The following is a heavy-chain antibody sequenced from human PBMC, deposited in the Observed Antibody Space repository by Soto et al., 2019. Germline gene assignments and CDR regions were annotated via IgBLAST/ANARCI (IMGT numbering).Heavy chain of an antibody. V-gene: IGHV3-30*18. D-gene: IGHD2-2*01. CDR1: GFIFSNYA. Sequence: QVQLVESGGGVVQPGKSVRLSCAASGFIFSNYAMHWVRQAPGKGLEWVADISHDGRNKYHADSVGGRFTISRDNSKNTLYLPMDSLTAEDTALYYCAKLPDTILGLSVAHDAFAFWGQGTTVTVSS. J-gene: IGHJ3*01. CDR3: AKLPDTILGLSVAHDAFAF. CDR2: ISHDGRNK.